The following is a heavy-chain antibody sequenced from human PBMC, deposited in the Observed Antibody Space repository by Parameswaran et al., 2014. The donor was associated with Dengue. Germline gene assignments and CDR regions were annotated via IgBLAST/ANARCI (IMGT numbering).Heavy chain of an antibody. D-gene: IGHD2-2*01. J-gene: IGHJ6*02. CDR3: ARAPERDLHDIVVVPAAKNYYGMDV. CDR2: INHSGST. V-gene: IGHV4-34*01. Sequence: RWIRQPPGKRLEWIGEINHSGSTNYNPSLKSRVTISVDTSKNQFSLKLSSVTAADTAVYYCARAPERDLHDIVVVPAAKNYYGMDVWGQGTTVTVSS.